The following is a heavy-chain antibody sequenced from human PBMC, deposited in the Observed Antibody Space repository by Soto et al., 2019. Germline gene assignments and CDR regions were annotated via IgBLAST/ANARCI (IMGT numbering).Heavy chain of an antibody. J-gene: IGHJ4*02. D-gene: IGHD6-19*01. V-gene: IGHV3-23*01. CDR2: ISNAGGDT. CDR3: VKGGWLDY. CDR1: EFPFSIYT. Sequence: EVQLLESGGGLVQPGGSLRLSCAASEFPFSIYTMTWVRQAPGKGLEWVSTISNAGGDTKYADSVKGRFAISRDNAKNTLFLQMNRLRIEDPAISFCVKGGWLDYLGPGTVVTVSS.